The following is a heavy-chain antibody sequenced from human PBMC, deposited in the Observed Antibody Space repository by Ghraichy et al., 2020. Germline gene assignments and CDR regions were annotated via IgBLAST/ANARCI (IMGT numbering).Heavy chain of an antibody. V-gene: IGHV4-39*02. CDR2: IYYSGST. Sequence: SETLSLTCTVSGGSISSSSYYWGWIRQPPGKGLEWIGSIYYSGSTYYNPSLKGRVTISVDTSKNQFYLKVNSLTAADTAVYYCARDRTKGVNDYWGQGTLVTVSS. CDR1: GGSISSSSYY. CDR3: ARDRTKGVNDY. D-gene: IGHD2-21*01. J-gene: IGHJ4*02.